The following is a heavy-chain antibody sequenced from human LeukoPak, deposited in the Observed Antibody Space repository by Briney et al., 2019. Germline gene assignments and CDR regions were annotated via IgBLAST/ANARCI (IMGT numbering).Heavy chain of an antibody. CDR1: GFXFSSYS. CDR3: ARDRNFVAFDI. CDR2: ISSSSSYI. Sequence: PGGSLRLSCAASGFXFSSYSINWVRQAPGKGLEWVSSISSSSSYIYYADSLKGRFTISRDNAKNSVYLQINSLRAEDTAVYYCARDRNFVAFDIWGQGTMVTVSS. V-gene: IGHV3-21*06. J-gene: IGHJ3*02. D-gene: IGHD1-14*01.